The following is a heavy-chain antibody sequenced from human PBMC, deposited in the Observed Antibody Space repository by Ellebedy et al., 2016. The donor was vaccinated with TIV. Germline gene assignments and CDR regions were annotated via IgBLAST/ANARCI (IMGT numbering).Heavy chain of an antibody. V-gene: IGHV1-69*04. D-gene: IGHD1-20*01. CDR2: IIPILGIA. Sequence: AASVKVSCKASGGTFSSYAISWVRQAPGQGLEWMGRIIPILGIANYAQKFQGRVTITADKSTSTAYMELSSLRSEDTAVYYCARGEMGNNWNDVAPPDYWGQGTLVTVSS. CDR1: GGTFSSYA. J-gene: IGHJ4*02. CDR3: ARGEMGNNWNDVAPPDY.